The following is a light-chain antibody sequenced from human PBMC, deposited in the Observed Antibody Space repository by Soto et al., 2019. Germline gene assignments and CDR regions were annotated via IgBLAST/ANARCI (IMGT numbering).Light chain of an antibody. Sequence: QSALTQPRSVPGSPGQSVTISCTGTSSDVGDYNYVSWYQQHPGKAPKLLIYAVNMRPSGVPDRFSGSKSGNTASLTISGLQAEDEADYSCCSYAGSYTWVFGGGTNLTVL. J-gene: IGLJ3*02. CDR2: AVN. CDR3: CSYAGSYTWV. CDR1: SSDVGDYNY. V-gene: IGLV2-11*01.